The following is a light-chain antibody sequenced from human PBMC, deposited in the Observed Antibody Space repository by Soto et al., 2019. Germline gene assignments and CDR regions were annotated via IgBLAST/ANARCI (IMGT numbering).Light chain of an antibody. CDR3: QQYGGSPPST. CDR1: ESVSSTY. Sequence: EVVLTQSPGTLSLSPGERATLSCRASESVSSTYLAWYQHKPGQAPRLLIYGAFTRATGIPDRFSGSGSGTDFTLTISRLEPEDFAVYYCQQYGGSPPSTFGPGTRLEIK. V-gene: IGKV3-20*01. CDR2: GAF. J-gene: IGKJ5*01.